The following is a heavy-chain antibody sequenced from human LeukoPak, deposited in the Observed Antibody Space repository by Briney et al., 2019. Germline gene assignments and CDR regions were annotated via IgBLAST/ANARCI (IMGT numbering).Heavy chain of an antibody. CDR1: GFSMGSYG. Sequence: GRSLRLSCVTSGFSMGSYGTHWLRQAPGKGLEWVTGVRFDGRQTYYADSVKGRFILSRDNPKNTLYLQMNSLRTEDTAIYYCARELTFFALSPGGQGTLVTASS. V-gene: IGHV3-33*01. D-gene: IGHD3-3*02. J-gene: IGHJ4*02. CDR2: VRFDGRQT. CDR3: ARELTFFALSP.